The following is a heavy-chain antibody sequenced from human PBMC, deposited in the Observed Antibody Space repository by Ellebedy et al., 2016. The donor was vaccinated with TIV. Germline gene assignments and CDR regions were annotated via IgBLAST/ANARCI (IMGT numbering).Heavy chain of an antibody. V-gene: IGHV1-46*01. Sequence: ASVKVSCKASGYTFTGYRMHWVRQAPGQGLDWMGIINPSGGSTTYAQKIQGRISMTRDRSTSTVFMELRSLRSEDTAVYYCARDGTYGMDVWGQGTTVTVSS. CDR1: GYTFTGYR. CDR3: ARDGTYGMDV. CDR2: INPSGGST. J-gene: IGHJ6*02.